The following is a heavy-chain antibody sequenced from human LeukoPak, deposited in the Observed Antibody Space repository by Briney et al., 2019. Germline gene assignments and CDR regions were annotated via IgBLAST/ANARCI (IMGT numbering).Heavy chain of an antibody. V-gene: IGHV3-11*01. CDR3: ATSYSYGQPEFDY. CDR1: GFTFSDYY. CDR2: ISSSGSTI. D-gene: IGHD5-18*01. Sequence: KPGGSLRLSCAASGFTFSDYYMSWIRQAPGKGLEWVLYISSSGSTIYYADSVKGRFTISRDNAKNSLYLQMNSLRAEDTAAYYCATSYSYGQPEFDYWGQGTLVTVSS. J-gene: IGHJ4*02.